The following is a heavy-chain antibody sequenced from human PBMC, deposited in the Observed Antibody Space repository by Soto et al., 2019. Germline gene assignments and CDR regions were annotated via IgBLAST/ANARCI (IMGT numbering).Heavy chain of an antibody. CDR3: ASHIVVVPAAMGNYYYYGMDV. CDR1: GYSFTSYW. CDR2: IYPADSDI. J-gene: IGHJ6*02. V-gene: IGHV5-51*01. Sequence: PGESLKISCKGSGYSFTSYWIGWVRQMPGKGLEWMGIIYPADSDIRYRPSFQGQVTNSVDKSISTAYLQWSSLKASDTAMYYCASHIVVVPAAMGNYYYYGMDVWGQGTTVTRLL. D-gene: IGHD2-2*01.